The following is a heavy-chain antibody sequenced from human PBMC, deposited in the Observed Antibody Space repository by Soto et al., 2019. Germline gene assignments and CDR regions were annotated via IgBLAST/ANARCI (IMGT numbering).Heavy chain of an antibody. CDR3: ASAGVSIRTFDY. CDR2: IYPSDSDT. J-gene: IGHJ4*02. CDR1: GYNFAGYW. Sequence: GESLKISCKGSGYNFAGYWIAWVRQMPGKGLELMGIIYPSDSDTRYRPSFQGQVTISADKSISSAYLQWSSLRASDTAMYYSASAGVSIRTFDYWGQGTPVTVSS. V-gene: IGHV5-51*01.